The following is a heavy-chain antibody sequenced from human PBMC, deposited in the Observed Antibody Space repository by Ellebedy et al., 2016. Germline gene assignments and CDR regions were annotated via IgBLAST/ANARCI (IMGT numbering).Heavy chain of an antibody. CDR1: GFFFRNYP. Sequence: GESLKISCAASGFFFRNYPMNWVRQAPGKGLEWVANIKQDGSEKYYVDSVKGRFTISRDNSKNTMFLQMGSLRPEDMAVYYCARGLADGSPTYSYFDYWGQGAPVTVSS. D-gene: IGHD3-10*01. V-gene: IGHV3-7*01. CDR3: ARGLADGSPTYSYFDY. J-gene: IGHJ4*02. CDR2: IKQDGSEK.